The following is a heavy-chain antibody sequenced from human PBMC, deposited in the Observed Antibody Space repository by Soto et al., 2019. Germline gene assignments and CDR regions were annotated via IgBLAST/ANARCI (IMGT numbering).Heavy chain of an antibody. V-gene: IGHV3-33*01. J-gene: IGHJ4*02. CDR3: AREGCSGGSCYPYFDY. CDR1: GFTFSSYG. D-gene: IGHD2-15*01. Sequence: QVQLVESGGGVVQPGRSLRLSCAASGFTFSSYGMHWVRQAPGKGLEWVAVIWYDGSNKYYADSVKGRFTISRDNSTNTLYLQMKSLRAEDTAVYYCAREGCSGGSCYPYFDYWGQGTLVAVSS. CDR2: IWYDGSNK.